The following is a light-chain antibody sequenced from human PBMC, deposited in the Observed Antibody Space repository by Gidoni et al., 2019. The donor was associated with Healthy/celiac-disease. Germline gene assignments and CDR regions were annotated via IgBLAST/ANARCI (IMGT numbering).Light chain of an antibody. CDR3: QQRSNWIT. V-gene: IGKV3-11*01. Sequence: EIVLTQSPATLSLSPGERATLSCRASQSVSSYVAWYQQKPGQAPRLLIYDASNRATGIPARFSGSGSGTDFTLTISSLEPEDFAVYYCQQRSNWITFGQXTRLEIK. CDR2: DAS. CDR1: QSVSSY. J-gene: IGKJ5*01.